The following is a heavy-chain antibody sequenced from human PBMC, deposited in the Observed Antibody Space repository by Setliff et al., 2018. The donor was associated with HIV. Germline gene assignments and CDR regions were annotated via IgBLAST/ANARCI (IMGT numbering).Heavy chain of an antibody. CDR3: AWGTQRPIDS. Sequence: GASVKVSCKVSGYTFPDYYMQWVRQAPGKGLEWMGLTDPDRGDTVYAEKFQGRVTITADRSIDIAYMKLSSLTSEDTAMYFCAWGTQRPIDSWGQGTLVTVSS. CDR2: TDPDRGDT. V-gene: IGHV1-69-2*01. D-gene: IGHD3-16*01. J-gene: IGHJ4*02. CDR1: GYTFPDYY.